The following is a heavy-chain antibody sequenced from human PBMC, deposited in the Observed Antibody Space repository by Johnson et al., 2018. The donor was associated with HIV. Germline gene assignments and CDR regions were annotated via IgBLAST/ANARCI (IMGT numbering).Heavy chain of an antibody. J-gene: IGHJ3*02. CDR2: ISYDGSNK. CDR1: GFTFSSYA. Sequence: QVQLVESGGGVVQPGRSLKLSCAASGFTFSSYAMHWVRQAPGKGLEWVAVISYDGSNKYYADSVKGRFTISRDNSKNTLYLQMNSLKIEDTAVYFCTTGDIVVGVGAVLLPLHDTFDIWGQGTMVTVFS. D-gene: IGHD2-15*01. CDR3: TTGDIVVGVGAVLLPLHDTFDI. V-gene: IGHV3-30*04.